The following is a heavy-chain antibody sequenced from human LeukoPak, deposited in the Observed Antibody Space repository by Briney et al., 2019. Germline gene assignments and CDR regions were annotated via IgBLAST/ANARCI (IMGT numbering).Heavy chain of an antibody. D-gene: IGHD2-21*01. Sequence: ASVKASCKASGYTFTSYGISWVRQAPGQGLEWMGWISVYNGNTNYAQKLQGRVTMTTDRSTSTDYMALRSMRQHDTAVYYCARVFSGYGLVIYYYMDVWGKGTTVTVSS. J-gene: IGHJ6*03. CDR3: ARVFSGYGLVIYYYMDV. V-gene: IGHV1-18*01. CDR2: ISVYNGNT. CDR1: GYTFTSYG.